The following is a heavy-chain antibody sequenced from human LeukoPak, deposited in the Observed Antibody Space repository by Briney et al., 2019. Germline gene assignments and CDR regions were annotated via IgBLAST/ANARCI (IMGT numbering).Heavy chain of an antibody. CDR3: ARERDHVSFCSGTGCYGIDY. CDR1: GFSFSDFA. V-gene: IGHV3-30*04. D-gene: IGHD2-2*01. CDR2: ISYDGRNK. Sequence: SGGSLRLSCAASGFSFSDFAMHWVRQAPGKGVEWVALISYDGRNKYYADSVKGRFTISRDDSKNSLYLQMNSLRADDTSVYYCARERDHVSFCSGTGCYGIDYWGQGTLVTVSS. J-gene: IGHJ4*02.